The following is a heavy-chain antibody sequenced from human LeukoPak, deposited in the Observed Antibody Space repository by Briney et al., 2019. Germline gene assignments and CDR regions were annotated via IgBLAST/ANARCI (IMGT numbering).Heavy chain of an antibody. J-gene: IGHJ4*02. Sequence: SGTLSLTCTVSGDSFSGNNYWTWVRQPPGTGLEWIGEIYRSGATNYNPSLKSRVTVSQDKSKNQFSLKLNSVTAADTAIYYCARNSGYSDLNYWGQGVLVTVSS. CDR1: GDSFSGNNY. CDR3: ARNSGYSDLNY. CDR2: IYRSGAT. V-gene: IGHV4-4*02. D-gene: IGHD3-22*01.